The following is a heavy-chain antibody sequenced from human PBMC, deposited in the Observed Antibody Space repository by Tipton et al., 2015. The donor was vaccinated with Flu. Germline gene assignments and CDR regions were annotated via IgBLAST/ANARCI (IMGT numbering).Heavy chain of an antibody. Sequence: SPRLSCAASGFTVSSNYMSWVRQAPGKGLEWVSVIYSDGNTYYVDSVKGRFTVSRDNSKNILSLQMNSLRAEDTAVYYCVRGQGANPWGQGTLVTVSS. CDR1: GFTVSSNY. CDR3: VRGQGANP. V-gene: IGHV3-53*01. J-gene: IGHJ5*02. CDR2: IYSDGNT.